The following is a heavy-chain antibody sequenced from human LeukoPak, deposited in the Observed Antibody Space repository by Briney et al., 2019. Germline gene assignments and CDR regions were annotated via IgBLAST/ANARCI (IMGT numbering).Heavy chain of an antibody. CDR3: ARDIRSNYYMDV. V-gene: IGHV4-38-2*02. CDR2: IYHSGST. J-gene: IGHJ6*03. D-gene: IGHD3-10*01. CDR1: GYSISSGYY. Sequence: KTSETLSLTCTVSGYSISSGYYWGWIRQPPGKGLEWIGSIYHSGSTYYNPSLKSRVTISVDTSKNQFSLKLSSVTAADTAVYYCARDIRSNYYMDVWGKGTTVTVSS.